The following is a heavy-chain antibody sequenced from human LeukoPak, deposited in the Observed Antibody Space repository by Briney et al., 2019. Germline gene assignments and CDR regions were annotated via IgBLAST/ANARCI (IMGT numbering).Heavy chain of an antibody. D-gene: IGHD3-9*01. J-gene: IGHJ5*02. CDR2: IYYSGST. CDR3: ARQYYDILTGYWDWFDP. Sequence: SETLSLTCTVSGGSIGTISYYWGWIRQPPGKGLEWIGNIYYSGSTYYNPSLKSRVTISVDTSKNQFSLKLSSVTAADTAVYYCARQYYDILTGYWDWFDPWGQGTLVTVSS. V-gene: IGHV4-39*01. CDR1: GGSIGTISYY.